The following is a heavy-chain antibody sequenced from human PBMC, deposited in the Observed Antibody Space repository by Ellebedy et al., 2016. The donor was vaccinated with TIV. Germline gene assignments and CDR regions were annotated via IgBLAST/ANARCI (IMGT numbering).Heavy chain of an antibody. CDR1: GGSISSSTW. CDR3: ARSTGYFSLDY. Sequence: SETLSLXCAVSGGSISSSTWWSWVRQPPGEGLEWIGEVSHSGNTKYNPSLESRVTISIDKSKNQFSLRLNSVTAAGTAVYYCARSTGYFSLDYWGQGTRVTVSS. CDR2: VSHSGNT. D-gene: IGHD3-9*01. J-gene: IGHJ4*02. V-gene: IGHV4/OR15-8*02.